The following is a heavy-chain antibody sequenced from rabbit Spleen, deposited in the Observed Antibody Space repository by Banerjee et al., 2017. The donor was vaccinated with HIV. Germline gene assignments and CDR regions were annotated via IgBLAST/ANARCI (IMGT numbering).Heavy chain of an antibody. V-gene: IGHV1S39*01. D-gene: IGHD4-1*01. CDR2: IDPLFGST. CDR3: ARDLAGVIGWNFGW. CDR1: GFDFSYYG. J-gene: IGHJ4*01. Sequence: QEQLVESGGGLVQPGGSLKLPCKASGFDFSYYGVSWVRQAPGKGLEWIGYIDPLFGSTYYASWVNGRFSISKTSSTTVTLQMTSLTAADTATYFCARDLAGVIGWNFGWWGPGTLVTVS.